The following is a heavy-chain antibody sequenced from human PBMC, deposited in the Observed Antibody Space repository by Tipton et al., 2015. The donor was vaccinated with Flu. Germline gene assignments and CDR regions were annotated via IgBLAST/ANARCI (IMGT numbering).Heavy chain of an antibody. Sequence: TLSLTCTVSDDSISSSSYYWGWIRQPPGKGLEWIGTIYYTGSTYYNPSLKSRLTISVDTSKNQFSLELNSVTAADTAMYYCARDYGDLNWFDPWGQGTLVTVSS. CDR2: IYYTGST. D-gene: IGHD4-17*01. CDR3: ARDYGDLNWFDP. J-gene: IGHJ5*02. CDR1: DDSISSSSYY. V-gene: IGHV4-39*02.